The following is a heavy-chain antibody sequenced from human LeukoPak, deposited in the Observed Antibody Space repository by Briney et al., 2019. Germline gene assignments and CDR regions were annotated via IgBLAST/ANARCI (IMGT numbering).Heavy chain of an antibody. J-gene: IGHJ6*02. CDR2: ISDSGGTT. Sequence: GGSLRLSCAASGFTSSDYAMTWVRQAPGKGLEWVSGISDSGGTTYYADSVKGRFTISRDNSKNTLYLQMNSLRAEDTAVYYCAKVRTYYYNGMDVWGQGTTATVSS. CDR3: AKVRTYYYNGMDV. V-gene: IGHV3-23*01. CDR1: GFTSSDYA.